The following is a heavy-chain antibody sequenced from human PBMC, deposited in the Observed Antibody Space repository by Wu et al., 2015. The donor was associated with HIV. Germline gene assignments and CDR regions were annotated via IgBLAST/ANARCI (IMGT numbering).Heavy chain of an antibody. J-gene: IGHJ6*03. V-gene: IGHV1-69*13. Sequence: QVQLVQSGPEVKNPGASVKVSCKAFGYTFTSYGVSWVRQAPGQGLEWMGGISPRFGTAHYAQQFQGRVTITADDSSTTVYMDLSSLRSDDTALYYCARGDRDYYFYMDVWGKGTTVIVSS. CDR3: ARGDRDYYFYMDV. CDR2: ISPRFGTA. CDR1: GYTFTSYG.